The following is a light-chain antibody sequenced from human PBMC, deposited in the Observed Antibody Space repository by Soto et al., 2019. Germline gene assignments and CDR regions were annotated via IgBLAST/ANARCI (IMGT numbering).Light chain of an antibody. V-gene: IGKV3-20*01. CDR3: QQYGGSTRT. CDR1: QSVTTQ. Sequence: IVLTQSPGTLYLSPGERATLSCRASQSVTTQFAWYQQKPGQAPRPIIHAASIRATGVPDRITGSGSGTDFTRAISRLEPEDFALYYCQQYGGSTRTFGQGTKVEIK. CDR2: AAS. J-gene: IGKJ1*01.